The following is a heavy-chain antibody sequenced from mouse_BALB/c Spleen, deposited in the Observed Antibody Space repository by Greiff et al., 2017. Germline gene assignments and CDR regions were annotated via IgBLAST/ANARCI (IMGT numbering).Heavy chain of an antibody. J-gene: IGHJ2*01. CDR2: IRNKANGYTT. Sequence: EVQGVESGGGLVQPGGSLRLSCATSGFTFTDYYMSWVRQPPGKALEWLGFIRNKANGYTTEYSASVKGRFTISRDNYQSILYLQMNTLRAEDSATYYCARDLYYYGSRGLDYWGQGTTLTVSS. CDR1: GFTFTDYY. V-gene: IGHV7-3*02. D-gene: IGHD1-1*01. CDR3: ARDLYYYGSRGLDY.